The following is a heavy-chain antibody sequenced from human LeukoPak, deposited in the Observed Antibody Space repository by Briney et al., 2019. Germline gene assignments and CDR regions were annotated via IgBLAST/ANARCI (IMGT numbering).Heavy chain of an antibody. J-gene: IGHJ5*02. Sequence: GASVKVSCKASGYTFTGYYMHWVRQAPGQGLEWMGWINPNSGGTNYAQKFQGRVTMTRDTSISTAYMELSSLRSEDTAVYYCARGYYYDSSGYYGFGPWGQGTLVTVSP. CDR2: INPNSGGT. CDR3: ARGYYYDSSGYYGFGP. CDR1: GYTFTGYY. D-gene: IGHD3-22*01. V-gene: IGHV1-2*02.